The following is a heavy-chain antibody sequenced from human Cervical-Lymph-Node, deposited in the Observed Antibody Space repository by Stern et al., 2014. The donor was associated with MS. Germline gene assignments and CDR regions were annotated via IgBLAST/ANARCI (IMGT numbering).Heavy chain of an antibody. CDR3: ARDKEAHYFDS. J-gene: IGHJ4*02. V-gene: IGHV1-69*01. Sequence: VQLVESGAEERKPGSSVKVSCKASGGTFSNLAISWLRQVPGQGLEWMGGIIPMFGAANYAQKFQGTVTITADESTNTVYMELSSLRSEDAALYYCARDKEAHYFDSWGQGTLVTVSS. CDR2: IIPMFGAA. CDR1: GGTFSNLA.